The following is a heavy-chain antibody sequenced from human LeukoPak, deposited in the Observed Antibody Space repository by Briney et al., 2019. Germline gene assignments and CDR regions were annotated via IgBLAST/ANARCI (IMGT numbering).Heavy chain of an antibody. CDR3: ARGRPWYSSSWYYFDY. V-gene: IGHV4-34*01. D-gene: IGHD6-13*01. CDR1: GFSFSSYA. J-gene: IGHJ4*02. Sequence: PGGSLRLSCAASGFSFSSYAMSWVRQAPGKGLEWIGEINHSGSTNYNPSLKSRVTISVDTSKNQFSLKLSSVTAADTAVYYCARGRPWYSSSWYYFDYWGQGTLVTVSS. CDR2: INHSGST.